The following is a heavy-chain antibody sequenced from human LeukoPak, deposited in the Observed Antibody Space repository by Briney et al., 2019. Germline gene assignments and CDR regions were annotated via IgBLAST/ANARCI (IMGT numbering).Heavy chain of an antibody. Sequence: PLGGSLRLSCAASGFTFDDYGMSWVRQAPGKGLVWVSRINSDGSSTSYADSVKGRFTISRDNAKNTLYLQMNSLRAEDTAVYYCARRAGAYSHPYDYWGQGTLVTVSS. V-gene: IGHV3-74*01. CDR3: ARRAGAYSHPYDY. CDR2: INSDGSST. CDR1: GFTFDDYG. D-gene: IGHD4/OR15-4a*01. J-gene: IGHJ4*02.